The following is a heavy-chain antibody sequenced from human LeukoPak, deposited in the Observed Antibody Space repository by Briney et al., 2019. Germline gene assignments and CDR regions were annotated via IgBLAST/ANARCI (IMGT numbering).Heavy chain of an antibody. CDR3: ARAPYDY. CDR2: ISYDGSNK. CDR1: GFTFSSYA. Sequence: SLRLSCAASGFTFSSYAMHWVRQAPGKGLEWVAVISYDGSNKYYADSVKGRFTISRDNSKNTLYLQMNSLRAEDTAVYYCARAPYDYWGQGTLVTVSS. V-gene: IGHV3-30-3*01. J-gene: IGHJ4*02.